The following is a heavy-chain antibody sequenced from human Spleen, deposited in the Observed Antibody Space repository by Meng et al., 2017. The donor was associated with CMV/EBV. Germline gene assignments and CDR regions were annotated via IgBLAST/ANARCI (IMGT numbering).Heavy chain of an antibody. D-gene: IGHD6-19*01. V-gene: IGHV1-46*01. CDR1: YY. CDR2: VNPTSGGT. Sequence: YYIHWVSQAPGQGLGWMGIVNPTSGGTSYAKKFQGRVTMTRDTSTGTVYMEVSSLTSEDTAVYFCARGRPFGSFDSSDTPGVHFDYWGQGTLVTVSS. J-gene: IGHJ4*02. CDR3: ARGRPFGSFDSSDTPGVHFDY.